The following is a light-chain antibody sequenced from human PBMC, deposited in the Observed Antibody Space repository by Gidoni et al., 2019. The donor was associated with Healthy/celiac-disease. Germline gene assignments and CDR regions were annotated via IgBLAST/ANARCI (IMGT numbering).Light chain of an antibody. CDR1: SGTIASNY. J-gene: IGLJ2*01. CDR3: QSYDRSRV. Sequence: NFMLTQPHSMSESPGKTVTISCTRSSGTIASNYVQWYQQRPGSSPTTVIYEDNQRPSGVPDRFSGSIDRSSNSASLTISGLKTEDEADYYCQSYDRSRVFSGGTKLTVL. V-gene: IGLV6-57*01. CDR2: EDN.